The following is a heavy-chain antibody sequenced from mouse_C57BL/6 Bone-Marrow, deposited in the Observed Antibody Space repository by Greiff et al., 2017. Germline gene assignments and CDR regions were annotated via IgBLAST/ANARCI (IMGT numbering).Heavy chain of an antibody. CDR3: ARSFDYCSILYAMDY. CDR2: IDPSDSYT. V-gene: IGHV1-59*01. Sequence: VQLQQPGAELVRPGTSVKLSCKASGYTFTSYWMHWVKQRPGQGLEWIGVIDPSDSYTNYNQKFKGKATLTVDPSSSTAYMQLSSLTSEDSAVYYCARSFDYCSILYAMDYWGQGTSVTVSS. D-gene: IGHD1-1*01. J-gene: IGHJ4*01. CDR1: GYTFTSYW.